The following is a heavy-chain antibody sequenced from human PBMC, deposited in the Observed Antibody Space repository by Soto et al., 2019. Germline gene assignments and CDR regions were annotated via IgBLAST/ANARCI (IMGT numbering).Heavy chain of an antibody. D-gene: IGHD4-17*01. J-gene: IGHJ6*04. CDR1: GGSISNYY. CDR3: ARVSEDYGSTDV. V-gene: IGHV4-59*01. Sequence: SETLSLTCSVSGGSISNYYWKWIRQPPGKELEWIGYIYYTGITNYNPSLKSRVSISEDTSKKQFSLKLSSVTAADTAVYYCARVSEDYGSTDVWGKGTTVTVSS. CDR2: IYYTGIT.